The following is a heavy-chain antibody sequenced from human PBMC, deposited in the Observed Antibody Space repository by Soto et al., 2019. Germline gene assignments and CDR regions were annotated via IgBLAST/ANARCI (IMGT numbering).Heavy chain of an antibody. D-gene: IGHD3-22*01. V-gene: IGHV4-39*01. Sequence: TSDTLSLTCTVSGSSILDTTYYWAWIRQPPGKGLEWIGTIFYSGGTFYTPSLTSRVTMSVDTSNNQFSLKLSSVTAADTAVYYCARQASGYYYGWFDPWGQGTLVTVSS. J-gene: IGHJ5*02. CDR1: GSSILDTTYY. CDR2: IFYSGGT. CDR3: ARQASGYYYGWFDP.